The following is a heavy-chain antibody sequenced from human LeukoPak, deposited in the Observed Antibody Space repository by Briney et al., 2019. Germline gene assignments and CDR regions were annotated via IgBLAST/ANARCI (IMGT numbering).Heavy chain of an antibody. J-gene: IGHJ5*02. D-gene: IGHD3-10*01. CDR1: GGSISSYY. CDR3: ARRSETPNRLGP. CDR2: IYYSGST. Sequence: SETLSLTCTVSGGSISSYYWSWIRQPPGKGLEWIGYIYYSGSTNYNPSLKSRVTISVDTSKNQFSLKLSSVTAADTAVYYCARRSETPNRLGPWGQGTLVTVSS. V-gene: IGHV4-59*08.